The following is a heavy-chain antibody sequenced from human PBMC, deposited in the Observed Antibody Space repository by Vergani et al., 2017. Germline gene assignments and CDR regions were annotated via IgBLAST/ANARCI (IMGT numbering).Heavy chain of an antibody. CDR1: GGSISNNY. V-gene: IGHV4-59*01. Sequence: QLQEAGPGLAKPSETLSLTCTVSGGSISNNYWSWIRQPPGKGLEWIGYISYGGITNYNPSLMGRVTISLDTSKNQFSLNLSSVTAADTAVYYCARAGYCSGDSCYSGPFDYWGQGTLVTVSS. D-gene: IGHD2-15*01. J-gene: IGHJ4*02. CDR3: ARAGYCSGDSCYSGPFDY. CDR2: ISYGGIT.